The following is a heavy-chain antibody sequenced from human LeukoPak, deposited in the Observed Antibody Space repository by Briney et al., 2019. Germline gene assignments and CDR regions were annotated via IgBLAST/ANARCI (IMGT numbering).Heavy chain of an antibody. J-gene: IGHJ3*02. Sequence: GASVKVSCKASGYTFTSYYMHWVRQAPGQGLEWMGIINPSGGSTSYAQKFQGRVTMTRDMSTSTVYMELSSLRSEDTAVYYCARPIGGCSGGSCSWGGPDIWGQGTMVTVSS. V-gene: IGHV1-46*01. CDR3: ARPIGGCSGGSCSWGGPDI. D-gene: IGHD2-15*01. CDR1: GYTFTSYY. CDR2: INPSGGST.